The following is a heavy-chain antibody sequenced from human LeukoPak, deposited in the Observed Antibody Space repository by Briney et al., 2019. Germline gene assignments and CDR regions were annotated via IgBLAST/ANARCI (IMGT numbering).Heavy chain of an antibody. Sequence: SETLSLTCTVSGGSISSYYWSWIRQPPRKGLGRIGYIYYIGGTTYNPSLKSRDTISVDTSKKQLSLKLSAVSAADTPVSSCASTIAAAVHNWFDPWGQGTLATVSA. CDR2: IYYIGGT. CDR1: GGSISSYY. D-gene: IGHD6-13*01. J-gene: IGHJ5*02. V-gene: IGHV4-59*01. CDR3: ASTIAAAVHNWFDP.